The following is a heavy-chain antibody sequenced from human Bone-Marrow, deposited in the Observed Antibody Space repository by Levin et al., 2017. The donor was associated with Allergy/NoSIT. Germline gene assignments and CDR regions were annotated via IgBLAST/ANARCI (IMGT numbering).Heavy chain of an antibody. D-gene: IGHD2-2*01. CDR2: ISAYNGNT. J-gene: IGHJ6*03. Sequence: PGESLKISCKASGYTFTSYGITWVRQAPGQGLEWMGWISAYNGNTNYAQKFQDRVTMTTDTSTRTAYMELRSLRSDDTAVYYCARAHGVPAAMGGTDNGFWSPYLYYMDVWGKGTTVTVSS. CDR3: ARAHGVPAAMGGTDNGFWSPYLYYMDV. CDR1: GYTFTSYG. V-gene: IGHV1-18*01.